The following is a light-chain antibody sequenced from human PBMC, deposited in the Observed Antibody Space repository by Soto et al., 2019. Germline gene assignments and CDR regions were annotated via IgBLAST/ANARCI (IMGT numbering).Light chain of an antibody. Sequence: EIVMTQSPATLSVSPGERATLSCRASQSVSSNLAWYQQKPGQAPRLLIYATSTRATGIPDRFSGSGSGTEFTLPISSLQSEDFAVYHCQQYDKNPPITFGQGTRLEIK. J-gene: IGKJ5*01. V-gene: IGKV3-15*01. CDR3: QQYDKNPPIT. CDR1: QSVSSN. CDR2: ATS.